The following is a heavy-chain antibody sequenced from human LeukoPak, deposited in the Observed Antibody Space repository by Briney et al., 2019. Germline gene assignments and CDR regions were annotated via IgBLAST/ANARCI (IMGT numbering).Heavy chain of an antibody. D-gene: IGHD3-10*01. CDR3: ARTTVRGVIIKAQSFDY. CDR1: GGSISSYY. J-gene: IGHJ4*02. V-gene: IGHV4-59*12. CDR2: IYYSGST. Sequence: SETLSLTCTVSGGSISSYYWSWIRRPPGKGLEWVGYIYYSGSTYYNPSLKSRVTISVDTSKNQFSLKLSSVTAADTAVYYCARTTVRGVIIKAQSFDYWGQGTLATVSS.